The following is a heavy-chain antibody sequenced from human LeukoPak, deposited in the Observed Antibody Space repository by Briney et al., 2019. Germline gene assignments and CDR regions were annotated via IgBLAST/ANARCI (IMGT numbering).Heavy chain of an antibody. CDR3: ARQKYYYGSGSRVDY. CDR2: TYYRSKWYN. Sequence: SQTLSLTCAISGDIVSSNSAAWHWIRQSPSRGLEWLGRTYYRSKWYNDYAVSVKSRITINPDTSKNQFSLQLNSVTPEDTAVYYCARQKYYYGSGSRVDYWGQGTLVTVSS. J-gene: IGHJ4*02. CDR1: GDIVSSNSAA. V-gene: IGHV6-1*01. D-gene: IGHD3-10*01.